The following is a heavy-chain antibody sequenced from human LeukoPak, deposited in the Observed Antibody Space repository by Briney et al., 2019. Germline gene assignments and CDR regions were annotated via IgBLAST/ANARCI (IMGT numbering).Heavy chain of an antibody. CDR2: IHSSGST. D-gene: IGHD6-13*01. CDR1: GGSTSGDY. V-gene: IGHV4-59*01. CDR3: ARDRPGGSSLDY. J-gene: IGHJ4*02. Sequence: PSETLSLTCTVSGGSTSGDYWSWIRQSPGKGLEWIAYIHSSGSTSNNPSLKSRVTISVDTSKNEFSLKLTSVNAADTAVYYCARDRPGGSSLDYWGQGTLVTVSS.